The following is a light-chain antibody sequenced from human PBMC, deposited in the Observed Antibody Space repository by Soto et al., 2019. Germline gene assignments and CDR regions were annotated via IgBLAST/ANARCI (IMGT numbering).Light chain of an antibody. CDR2: EVN. CDR3: SSYTGKDTQG. CDR1: SSDVGAYNY. V-gene: IGLV2-14*01. Sequence: QSALTQPASVSWSPGQSITISCSGTSSDVGAYNYVSWYQQHPGKAPKLMIFEVNNRPSGVSNRFSGSKSGNTASLTISGLPGEDEAYYYCSSYTGKDTQGFGTGTKVTVL. J-gene: IGLJ1*01.